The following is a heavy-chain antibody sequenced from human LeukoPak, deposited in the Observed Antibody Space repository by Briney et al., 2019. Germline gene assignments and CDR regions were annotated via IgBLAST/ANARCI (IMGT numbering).Heavy chain of an antibody. CDR2: IYTSGST. CDR1: GGSISSYY. V-gene: IGHV4-4*07. J-gene: IGHJ4*02. CDR3: ARETHQIAAAGGFDY. Sequence: PSETLSLTCTVSGGSISSYYWSWIRQPAGKGLEWIGRIYTSGSTNYNPSLKSRVTMSVDTSKNQFSLKLSSVTAADAAVYYCARETHQIAAAGGFDYWGQGTLVTVSS. D-gene: IGHD6-13*01.